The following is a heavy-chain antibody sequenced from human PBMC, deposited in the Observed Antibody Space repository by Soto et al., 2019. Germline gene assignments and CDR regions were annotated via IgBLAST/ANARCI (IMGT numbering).Heavy chain of an antibody. J-gene: IGHJ4*02. CDR2: VKSTTDGGAT. CDR1: GFDFTDAW. CDR3: STVASLTEHFDY. V-gene: IGHV3-15*07. Sequence: GGSLRLSCAASGFDFTDAWMNWVRQAPGKGLEWVGRVKSTTDGGATDYAAPVKGRFAISRDDSKNTLYLQMNSLKAEDTGVYYCSTVASLTEHFDYWGQGTPVTVSS.